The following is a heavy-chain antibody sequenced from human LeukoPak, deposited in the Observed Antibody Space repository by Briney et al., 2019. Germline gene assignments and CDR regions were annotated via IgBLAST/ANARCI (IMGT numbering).Heavy chain of an antibody. D-gene: IGHD6-13*01. CDR1: GGSFSGYY. CDR3: ARLTSSWYQDWYFDL. CDR2: IYTSGSP. Sequence: SETLSLTCAVYGGSFSGYYWNWIRQPAGKGLEWIGRIYTSGSPNYNPSLKSRVTMSVDTSKNQFSLKLSSVTAADTAVYYCARLTSSWYQDWYFDLWGRGTLVTVSS. J-gene: IGHJ2*01. V-gene: IGHV4-59*10.